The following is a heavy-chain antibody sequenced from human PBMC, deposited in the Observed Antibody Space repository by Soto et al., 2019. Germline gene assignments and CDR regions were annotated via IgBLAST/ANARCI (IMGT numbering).Heavy chain of an antibody. CDR1: GGSISSYY. Sequence: PSETLSLTGTVSGGSISSYYWGWIRQPAGKGLEWSGRIYTSGSTNYNPSLKSRVTMSVDTSKNQFSLKLSSVTAADTALYYCARARGPGSSSFEFDYCGQRPLVTVSS. CDR2: IYTSGST. V-gene: IGHV4-4*07. D-gene: IGHD6-13*01. J-gene: IGHJ4*02. CDR3: ARARGPGSSSFEFDY.